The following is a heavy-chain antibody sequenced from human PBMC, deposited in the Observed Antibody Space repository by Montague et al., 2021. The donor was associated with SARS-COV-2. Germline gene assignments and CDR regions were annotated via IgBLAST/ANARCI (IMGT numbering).Heavy chain of an antibody. V-gene: IGHV4-39*01. CDR2: IYYSGST. CDR3: ARQRRGGLVSTPRFFDY. Sequence: SETLSLTCTVSGGSISSSSYYWGWIRQPPGKGLEWIGSIYYSGSTYYNPSLKSRVTISVDTSKNQFSLKLSSATAADTAAYYCARQRRGGLVSTPRFFDYWGQGTLVTVSS. J-gene: IGHJ4*02. CDR1: GGSISSSSYY. D-gene: IGHD6-19*01.